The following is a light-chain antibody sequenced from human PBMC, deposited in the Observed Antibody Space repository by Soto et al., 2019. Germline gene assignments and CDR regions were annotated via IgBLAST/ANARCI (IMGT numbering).Light chain of an antibody. CDR3: QQYGSSPGYT. Sequence: EIVLTQSPGTLSLSPGERATLSCRASQSVSSSYLAWYQQKPGQAPRLLIYGASSRATGIPDRFSDSGSGTDFTLTISRLETEDFAVYYCQQYGSSPGYTFGQGTKLEIK. V-gene: IGKV3-20*01. J-gene: IGKJ2*01. CDR2: GAS. CDR1: QSVSSSY.